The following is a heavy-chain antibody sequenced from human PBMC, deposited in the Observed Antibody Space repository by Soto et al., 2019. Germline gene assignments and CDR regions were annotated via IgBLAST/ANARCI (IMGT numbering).Heavy chain of an antibody. D-gene: IGHD3-10*01. J-gene: IGHJ4*02. CDR1: GYTFTSYG. CDR3: ARDSTYYYGSGSYYPFDY. V-gene: IGHV1-18*01. CDR2: ISAYNGNT. Sequence: ASVKVSCKASGYTFTSYGISWVRQAPGQGLEWMGWISAYNGNTNYAQKLQGRVTMTTDTSTSTAYMELRSLRSDDTAVYYCARDSTYYYGSGSYYPFDYWGQGTLVTVSS.